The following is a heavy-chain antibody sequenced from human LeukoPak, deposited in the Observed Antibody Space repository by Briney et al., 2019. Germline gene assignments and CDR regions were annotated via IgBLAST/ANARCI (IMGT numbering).Heavy chain of an antibody. CDR3: ARQYYDYVWGSYRPYYYYLDV. V-gene: IGHV1-24*01. CDR2: FDPEDGET. D-gene: IGHD3-16*02. CDR1: GYTLTELS. Sequence: GASVKVSCKVSGYTLTELSMHWVRQAPGKGLEWMGGFDPEDGETIYAQKFQGRVTMTEDTSTDTAYMELSSLRSEDTAVYYCARQYYDYVWGSYRPYYYYLDVWGKGTTATVSS. J-gene: IGHJ6*03.